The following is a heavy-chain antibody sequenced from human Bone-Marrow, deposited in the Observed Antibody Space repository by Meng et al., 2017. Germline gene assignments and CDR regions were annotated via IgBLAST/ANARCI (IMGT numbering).Heavy chain of an antibody. CDR3: ARGPTTMAHDFDY. D-gene: IGHD4-11*01. V-gene: IGHV4-34*01. CDR1: GGSFSDYY. CDR2: INHSGST. Sequence: VQLHQWGAGFVKPPETLALACVVSGGSFSDYYWSWIRHPPGKGLEWIGEINHSGSTTYNPSLESRATISVDTSQNNLSLKLSSVTAADSAVYYCARGPTTMAHDFDYWGQGTLVTVSS. J-gene: IGHJ4*02.